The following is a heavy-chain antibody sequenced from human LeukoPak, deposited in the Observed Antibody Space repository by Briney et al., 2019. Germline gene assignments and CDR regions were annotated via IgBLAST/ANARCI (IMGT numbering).Heavy chain of an antibody. Sequence: GGSLRLSCAASGFTFDDSGMSWVRQAPGKGLEWVSGINWNGGNTGYADSVKGRFTISRDNAKNSLYLQMNSLRAEDTAVYYCARDFRDTMIVVGYYFDYWGQGALVTVSS. V-gene: IGHV3-20*04. CDR3: ARDFRDTMIVVGYYFDY. CDR1: GFTFDDSG. D-gene: IGHD3-22*01. J-gene: IGHJ4*02. CDR2: INWNGGNT.